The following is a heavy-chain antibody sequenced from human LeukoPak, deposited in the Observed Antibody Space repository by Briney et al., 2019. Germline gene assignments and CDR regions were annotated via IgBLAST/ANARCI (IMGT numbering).Heavy chain of an antibody. CDR3: ARAKGRSPLFDY. J-gene: IGHJ4*02. Sequence: SQTLSLTCAISGDSVSSNSSAWNWIRQSPSRGLEWLGRTYYRSKWYNDYAVSVEGRIAISPDTSKNQFSLQLNSVTPEDTAVYYCARAKGRSPLFDYWGQGTLVTVSS. V-gene: IGHV6-1*01. CDR1: GDSVSSNSSA. CDR2: TYYRSKWYN. D-gene: IGHD6-13*01.